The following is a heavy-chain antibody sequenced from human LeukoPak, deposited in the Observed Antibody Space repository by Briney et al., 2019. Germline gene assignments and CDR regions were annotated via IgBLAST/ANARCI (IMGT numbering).Heavy chain of an antibody. CDR3: ARVGDYGDYVSPPYFDY. J-gene: IGHJ4*02. V-gene: IGHV3-21*01. Sequence: PGGSLRLSCVASGFTFSRNWLHWVRQVPGKGLEWVSSISSSSSYIYYADSVKGRFTISRDNAKNSLYLQMNSLRAEDTAVYYCARVGDYGDYVSPPYFDYWGQGTLVTVSS. CDR2: ISSSSSYI. CDR1: GFTFSRNW. D-gene: IGHD4-17*01.